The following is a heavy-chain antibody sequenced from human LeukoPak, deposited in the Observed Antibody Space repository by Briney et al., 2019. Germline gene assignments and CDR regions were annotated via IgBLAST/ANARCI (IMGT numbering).Heavy chain of an antibody. CDR1: GFTFSNYV. J-gene: IGHJ4*02. V-gene: IGHV3-48*01. CDR2: INHNGEMI. D-gene: IGHD6-19*01. Sequence: PGGSLRLSCAASGFTFSNYVMSWVRQAPGKGLEWVSYINHNGEMIFYPDFVKGRFTISRDNAKNSLYLQMNSLRAEDTAVYYCAREGIAVAADYFDYWGQGTLVTVSS. CDR3: AREGIAVAADYFDY.